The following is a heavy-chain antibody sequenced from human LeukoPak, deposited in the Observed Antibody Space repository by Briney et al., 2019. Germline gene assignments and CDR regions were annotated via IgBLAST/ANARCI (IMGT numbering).Heavy chain of an antibody. CDR3: ARDLEYCSSTSCYN. CDR2: ISSRSSTI. CDR1: GFTFSSYS. Sequence: GGSLRLSCAASGFTFSSYSMNWVRQAPGKGLEWVSYISSRSSTIYYADSVKGRFTISRDNAKNSLYLQMNSLRAEDTAVYYCARDLEYCSSTSCYNWGQGTLVTVSS. V-gene: IGHV3-48*04. J-gene: IGHJ4*02. D-gene: IGHD2-2*01.